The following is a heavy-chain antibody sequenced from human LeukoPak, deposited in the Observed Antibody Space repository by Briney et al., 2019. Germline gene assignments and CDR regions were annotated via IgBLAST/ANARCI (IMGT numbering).Heavy chain of an antibody. CDR3: ARVGITIFGVDPFDY. CDR2: INPNSGGT. V-gene: IGHV1-2*06. D-gene: IGHD3-3*01. J-gene: IGHJ4*02. Sequence: GASVKVSCKASGYTFTSYYMHWVRQAPGQGLEWMGRINPNSGGTNYAQKFQGRVTMTRDTSISTAYMELSRLRSDDTAVYYCARVGITIFGVDPFDYWGQGTLVTVSS. CDR1: GYTFTSYY.